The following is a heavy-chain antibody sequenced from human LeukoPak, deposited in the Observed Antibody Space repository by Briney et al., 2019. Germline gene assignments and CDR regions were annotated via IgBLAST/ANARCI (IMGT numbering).Heavy chain of an antibody. D-gene: IGHD4-11*01. V-gene: IGHV3-49*04. CDR3: ARHGGVRKRYDNSKYYYYYGMDV. Sequence: PGRSLRLSCTASGFTFGDYAMCWVRQAPGKGLEWVGFIRSKAYGGTIEYAASVEGRLTISRDDSKSIAYLQMNSLKTEDTAMYYCARHGGVRKRYDNSKYYYYYGMDVWGQGTTVTVSS. CDR1: GFTFGDYA. J-gene: IGHJ6*02. CDR2: IRSKAYGGTI.